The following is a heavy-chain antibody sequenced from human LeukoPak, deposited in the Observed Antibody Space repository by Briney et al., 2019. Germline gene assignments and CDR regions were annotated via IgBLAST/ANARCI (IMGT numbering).Heavy chain of an antibody. CDR1: GFTFSSYA. V-gene: IGHV3-23*01. J-gene: IGHJ6*02. CDR3: AKEGYSSGWYVYYYGMDV. D-gene: IGHD6-19*01. CDR2: ISGSGGST. Sequence: GGSLRLSCAASGFTFSSYAMSWVRQAPGKGLEWVSAISGSGGSTYYADSVKGRFTISRDNSKNTLYLQMNNLRAEDTAVYYCAKEGYSSGWYVYYYGMDVWGQGTTVTVSS.